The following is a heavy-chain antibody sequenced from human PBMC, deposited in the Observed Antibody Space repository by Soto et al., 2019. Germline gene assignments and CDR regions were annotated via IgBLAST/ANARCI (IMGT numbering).Heavy chain of an antibody. J-gene: IGHJ6*02. V-gene: IGHV3-30*04. CDR2: ISNDGTNK. Sequence: QVQRVESGGGVVQPGRSLRLSCAASRFSFSSFAIHWVRQSPGTGLEWVAFISNDGTNKYYAASVKSRFSLSRDNSKKTLYLQINSLVSADTAAYYCARGNNPDGLAVWGQGTKVSVSS. D-gene: IGHD1-1*01. CDR3: ARGNNPDGLAV. CDR1: RFSFSSFA.